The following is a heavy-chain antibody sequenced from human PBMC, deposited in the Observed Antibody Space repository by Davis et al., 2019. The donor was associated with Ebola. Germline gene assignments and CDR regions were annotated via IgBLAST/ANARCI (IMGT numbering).Heavy chain of an antibody. CDR3: AKDNRNIWSEV. V-gene: IGHV3-48*01. CDR1: GFSFSDYS. Sequence: PSGTLSLTCAASGFSFSDYSLSWVRQHPGKGLQWVSHLSGSSKTIYYADVVRVRLIISRDNAKNNLYLQMNGLRVEDTAIYYCAKDNRNIWSEVWGQGTMVTVSS. CDR2: LSGSSKTI. J-gene: IGHJ3*01. D-gene: IGHD2/OR15-2a*01.